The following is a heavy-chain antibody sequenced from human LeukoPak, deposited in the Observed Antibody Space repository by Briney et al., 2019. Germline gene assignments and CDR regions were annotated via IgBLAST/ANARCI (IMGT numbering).Heavy chain of an antibody. J-gene: IGHJ1*01. CDR2: IWYDGSNK. V-gene: IGHV3-33*01. D-gene: IGHD2-21*02. Sequence: GRSLRLSCAASGFTFSSYGMPWVRQAPGKGLEWVAVIWYDGSNKYYADSVKGRFTISRDNSKNTLYLQMNSLRAEDTAVYYCARDGHCGGDCYLAEYFQHWGQGTLVTVSS. CDR3: ARDGHCGGDCYLAEYFQH. CDR1: GFTFSSYG.